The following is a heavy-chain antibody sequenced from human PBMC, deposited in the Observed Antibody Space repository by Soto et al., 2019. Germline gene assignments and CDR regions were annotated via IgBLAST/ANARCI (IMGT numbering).Heavy chain of an antibody. D-gene: IGHD1-26*01. Sequence: EVQLLESGGALVQPGGSQRLSCVGSGFTFSTNYGLAWVRQARGKGLEWVSSISGSGDGIAYADSVKGRFTISTDSSKNTLYLPLNNLTADDTAVYFCPKKCRGSCPFDYWGQGTLVTVSS. V-gene: IGHV3-23*01. CDR2: ISGSGDGI. CDR3: PKKCRGSCPFDY. CDR1: GFTFSTNYG. J-gene: IGHJ4*02.